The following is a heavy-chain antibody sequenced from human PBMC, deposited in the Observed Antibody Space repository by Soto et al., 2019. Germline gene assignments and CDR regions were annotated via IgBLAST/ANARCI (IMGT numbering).Heavy chain of an antibody. D-gene: IGHD2-2*01. CDR3: TRDDDCSSTSCYAFY. V-gene: IGHV3-49*03. CDR1: GFTFGDYA. J-gene: IGHJ4*02. Sequence: GGSLRLSCTASGFTFGDYAMSWFRQAPGKGLEWVGFIRSKAYGGTTEYAASVKGRFTISRDDSKSIAYLQMNSLKTEDTAVYYCTRDDDCSSTSCYAFYWGQGTLVTVS. CDR2: IRSKAYGGTT.